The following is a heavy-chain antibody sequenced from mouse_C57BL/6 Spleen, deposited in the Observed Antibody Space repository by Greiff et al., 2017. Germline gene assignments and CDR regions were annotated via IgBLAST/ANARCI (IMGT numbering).Heavy chain of an antibody. D-gene: IGHD2-3*01. CDR3: ARFDGGGFAY. J-gene: IGHJ3*01. V-gene: IGHV1-7*01. Sequence: VMLVESGAELAKPGASVKLSCKASGYTFTSYWMHWVKQRPGQGLEWIGYINPSSGYTKYNQKFKVKATLTADKSSSTAYMQLSSLTYEDSAVYYCARFDGGGFAYWGQGSLVTVSA. CDR1: GYTFTSYW. CDR2: INPSSGYT.